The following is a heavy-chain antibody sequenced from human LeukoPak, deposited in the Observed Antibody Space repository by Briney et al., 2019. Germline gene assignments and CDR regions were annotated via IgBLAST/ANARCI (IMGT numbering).Heavy chain of an antibody. CDR1: GYTFTGYY. D-gene: IGHD2-15*01. Sequence: ASVKVSCKASGYTFTGYYMHWVRQAPGQGLEWMGRINPNSGGTNYAQKFQGRVTMTRDTSIGTAYMELSRLRSDDTAVYYCAREDIVVVVVATRGTNWFDPWGQGTLVTVSS. CDR2: INPNSGGT. CDR3: AREDIVVVVVATRGTNWFDP. V-gene: IGHV1-2*06. J-gene: IGHJ5*02.